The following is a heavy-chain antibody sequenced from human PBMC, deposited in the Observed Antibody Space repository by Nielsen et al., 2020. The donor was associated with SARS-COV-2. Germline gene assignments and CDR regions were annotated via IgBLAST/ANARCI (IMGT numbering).Heavy chain of an antibody. CDR1: GFTLSRFW. CDR2: IKQDGSEK. CDR3: ARLGTAAGLDY. D-gene: IGHD6-13*01. V-gene: IGHV3-7*01. J-gene: IGHJ4*02. Sequence: GESLKISCAASGFTLSRFWMSWVRQAPGKGLEWVANIKQDGSEKYYVDSVKGRFTISRDNTKNSLYLQMNSLRAEDTAVYYCARLGTAAGLDYWGQGTLVTVSS.